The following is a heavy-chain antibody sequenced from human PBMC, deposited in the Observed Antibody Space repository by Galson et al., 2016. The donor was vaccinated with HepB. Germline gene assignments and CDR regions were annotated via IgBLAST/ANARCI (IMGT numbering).Heavy chain of an antibody. CDR3: ASDGWDCGDFLAY. V-gene: IGHV3-66*02. CDR2: VYSGGEI. D-gene: IGHD4-17*01. CDR1: GFTVSTHY. J-gene: IGHJ4*02. Sequence: SLRLSCAASGFTVSTHYMTWVRQAPGKGLEWVSVVYSGGEIFYADSVKGRFTISRDISKNTLYLQMNSLRAEDTAVYYCASDGWDCGDFLAYWGQGTLVTVSS.